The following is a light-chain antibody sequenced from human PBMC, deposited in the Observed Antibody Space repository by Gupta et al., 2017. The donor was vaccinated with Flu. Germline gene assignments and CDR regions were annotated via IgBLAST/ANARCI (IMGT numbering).Light chain of an antibody. CDR2: WAS. Sequence: DIVLTQSPDSLAVSLGERATINCKSSQSVLYSSNNKNNLAWYQQKPGQPPKLLIYWASTRESGVPDRFSGSGSGTDFTLTISSLQAEDVAVYYCQQYYSFGQGTKLEIK. J-gene: IGKJ2*01. CDR3: QQYYS. CDR1: QSVLYSSNNKNN. V-gene: IGKV4-1*01.